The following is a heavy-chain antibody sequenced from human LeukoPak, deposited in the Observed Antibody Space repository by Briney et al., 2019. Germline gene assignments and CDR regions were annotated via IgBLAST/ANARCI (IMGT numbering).Heavy chain of an antibody. CDR3: ARSYDFWRHWYMDV. CDR2: IQTRGLT. V-gene: IGHV4-4*09. Sequence: SQTLSHTCTVTSGSISSSYWNWIRQPPDKGLEHIGIIQTRGLTSYNPSLKSRVTISVDTSKNQFSVNLSSVTAAAPAVYYCARSYDFWRHWYMDVWGKGTTVTVSS. J-gene: IGHJ6*03. CDR1: SGSISSSY. D-gene: IGHD3-3*01.